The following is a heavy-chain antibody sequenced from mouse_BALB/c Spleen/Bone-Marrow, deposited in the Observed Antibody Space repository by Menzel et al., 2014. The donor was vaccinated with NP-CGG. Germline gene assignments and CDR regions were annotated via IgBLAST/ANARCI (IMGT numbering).Heavy chain of an antibody. V-gene: IGHV5-6-3*01. CDR1: GFTFSSYG. Sequence: EVQGVESGGGLVQPGGSLKLSCAASGFTFSSYGMSWVRQTPDKRLELVATINSNGGSTYYPDSVKGRFTISRDNAKNTLYLQMSSLKSEDPAMYYCARVWYFDYWGQGTSLTVSS. J-gene: IGHJ2*03. CDR3: ARVWYFDY. CDR2: INSNGGST.